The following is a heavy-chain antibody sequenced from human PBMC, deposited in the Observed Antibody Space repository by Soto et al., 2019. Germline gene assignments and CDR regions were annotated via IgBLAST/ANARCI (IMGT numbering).Heavy chain of an antibody. J-gene: IGHJ6*03. V-gene: IGHV3-74*01. CDR2: INSDGSST. CDR3: ARDQLVVVPAAMLDYYYYYMDV. D-gene: IGHD2-2*01. Sequence: GGSLRLSCAASGFTFSSYWMHWVRQAPGKGLVWVSRINSDGSSTSYADSVKGRFTISRDNAKNTLYLQMNSLRAEDTAVYYCARDQLVVVPAAMLDYYYYYMDVWGKGTTVTVSS. CDR1: GFTFSSYW.